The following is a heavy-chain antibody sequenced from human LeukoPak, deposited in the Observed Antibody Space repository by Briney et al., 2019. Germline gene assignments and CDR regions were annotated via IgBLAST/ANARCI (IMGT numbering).Heavy chain of an antibody. CDR3: ASIPPGAAKGHVVVTDY. V-gene: IGHV4-34*01. Sequence: SETLSLTCAVYGGSFSGYYWSWIRQPPGKGLEWIGEINHSGSTNYNPSLKSRVTISVDTSKNQFSLKLSSVTAADTAVYYCASIPPGAAKGHVVVTDYWGQGTLVTVSS. CDR2: INHSGST. CDR1: GGSFSGYY. J-gene: IGHJ4*02. D-gene: IGHD3-22*01.